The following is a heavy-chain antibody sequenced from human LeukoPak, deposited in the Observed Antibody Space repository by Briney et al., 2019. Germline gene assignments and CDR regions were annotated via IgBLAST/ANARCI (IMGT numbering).Heavy chain of an antibody. CDR1: GGSFSGYY. Sequence: SETLSLTCAVYGGSFSGYYWSWIRQPPGRGLEWIGEINHSGSTNYNPSLKSRVTISVDTSKNQFSLKLSSVTAADTAVYYCARGQTYHYYYMDVWGKGTTVTVSS. J-gene: IGHJ6*03. CDR2: INHSGST. CDR3: ARGQTYHYYYMDV. V-gene: IGHV4-34*01.